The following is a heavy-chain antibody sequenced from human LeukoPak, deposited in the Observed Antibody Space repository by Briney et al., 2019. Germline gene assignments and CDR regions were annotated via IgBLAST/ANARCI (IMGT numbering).Heavy chain of an antibody. CDR1: GFTFSSYA. J-gene: IGHJ3*02. Sequence: GGSLRLSCAASGFTFSSYAMSWVRQAPGKGLEWVSAVSGSGGSTYYADSVKGRFTISRDNSKNTLYLQMNSLRAEDTAVYYCAKDLGGIAVAGIDAFDIWGQGTMVTVSS. CDR3: AKDLGGIAVAGIDAFDI. CDR2: VSGSGGST. D-gene: IGHD6-19*01. V-gene: IGHV3-23*01.